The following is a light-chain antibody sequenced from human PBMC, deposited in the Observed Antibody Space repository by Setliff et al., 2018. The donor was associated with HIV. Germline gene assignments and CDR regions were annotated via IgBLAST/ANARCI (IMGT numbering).Light chain of an antibody. CDR1: RSDVGAYNY. J-gene: IGLJ1*01. CDR2: EVS. Sequence: QSVLTQPPSASGSPGQSVTISCTGTRSDVGAYNYVSWYQQHPGKAPKLMIFEVSKRPSGVPDRFSGSKSGNTASLTASGLQAEDEADYYCSSYAGSNNVFGTGTKVTVL. V-gene: IGLV2-8*01. CDR3: SSYAGSNNV.